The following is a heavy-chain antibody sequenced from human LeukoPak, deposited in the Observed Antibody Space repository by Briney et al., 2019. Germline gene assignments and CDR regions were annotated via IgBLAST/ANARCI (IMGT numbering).Heavy chain of an antibody. V-gene: IGHV4-34*01. J-gene: IGHJ5*02. CDR3: ARDLAYSSSWYLLSWFDP. Sequence: SETLSLTCAVYGGSFSGYYWSWIRQPPGKGLEWIGEINHSGSTNYNPSLKSRVTISVDTSKNQFSLKLSSVTAADTAVYYCARDLAYSSSWYLLSWFDPWGQGTLVTVSS. CDR1: GGSFSGYY. CDR2: INHSGST. D-gene: IGHD6-13*01.